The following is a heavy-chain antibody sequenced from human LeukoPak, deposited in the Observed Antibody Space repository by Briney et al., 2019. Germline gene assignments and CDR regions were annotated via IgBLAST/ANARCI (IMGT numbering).Heavy chain of an antibody. V-gene: IGHV1-18*01. CDR2: ISAYNGNT. Sequence: ASVKVSCKASGYTFTSYGISWVRQAPGQGLEWMGWISAYNGNTNYARKLQGRVTMTTDTSTSTAYMELRSLRSDDTAVYYCARVADALAMIVVVIDYWGQGTLVTVSS. CDR1: GYTFTSYG. J-gene: IGHJ4*02. D-gene: IGHD3-22*01. CDR3: ARVADALAMIVVVIDY.